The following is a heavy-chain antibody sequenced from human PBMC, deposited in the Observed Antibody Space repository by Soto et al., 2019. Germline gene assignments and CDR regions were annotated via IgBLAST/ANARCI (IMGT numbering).Heavy chain of an antibody. CDR1: GGSISSSSYY. V-gene: IGHV4-39*01. CDR3: ARHGYDSSGYYYYFDY. Sequence: SETLSLSCTVSGGSISSSSYYWGWIRQPPGKGLEWIGSIYYSGSTYYNPSLKSRVTISVDTSKNQFSLKLSSVTAADTAVYYCARHGYDSSGYYYYFDYWAQRTLVTVSS. CDR2: IYYSGST. J-gene: IGHJ4*02. D-gene: IGHD3-22*01.